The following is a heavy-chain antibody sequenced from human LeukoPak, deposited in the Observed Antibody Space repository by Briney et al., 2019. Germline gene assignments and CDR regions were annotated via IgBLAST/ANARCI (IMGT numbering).Heavy chain of an antibody. Sequence: SETRSLTCTVSGGSVSSGSYYWSWIRQPPGKGLEWIGYIYYSGSTNYNPSLKSRVTISVDTSKNQFSLKLSSVTAADTAVYYCARDKNYDYVWGSYRYAGGDYYGMDVWGKGTTVTVSS. CDR1: GGSVSSGSYY. CDR2: IYYSGST. J-gene: IGHJ6*04. D-gene: IGHD3-16*02. CDR3: ARDKNYDYVWGSYRYAGGDYYGMDV. V-gene: IGHV4-61*01.